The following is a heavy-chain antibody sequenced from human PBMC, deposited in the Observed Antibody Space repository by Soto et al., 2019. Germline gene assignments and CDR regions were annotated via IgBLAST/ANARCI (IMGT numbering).Heavy chain of an antibody. CDR1: GGTFSSYA. Sequence: SVKVSCKASGGTFSSYAISWVRQAPGQGLEWMGGIIPIFGTANYTQKFQGRVTITADEPTSTAFMELSSLKSEDTAVFYCARGYCSGGNCYSGMDVWGQGTMVTVSS. J-gene: IGHJ6*02. CDR3: ARGYCSGGNCYSGMDV. D-gene: IGHD2-15*01. CDR2: IIPIFGTA. V-gene: IGHV1-69*13.